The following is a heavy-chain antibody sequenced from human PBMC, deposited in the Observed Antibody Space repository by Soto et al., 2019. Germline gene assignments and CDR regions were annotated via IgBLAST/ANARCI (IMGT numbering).Heavy chain of an antibody. CDR3: ARPPDSSGWYHFDY. V-gene: IGHV3-30-3*01. Sequence: QVQLVESGGGVVQPGRSLRLSCAASGFTFSSYAMHWVRQAPGKGLEWVAVISYDGSNKYYADSVKGRFTISRDNSKNTLYLQMNSLRAEDTAVYYCARPPDSSGWYHFDYWGQGTLVTVFS. J-gene: IGHJ4*02. CDR2: ISYDGSNK. CDR1: GFTFSSYA. D-gene: IGHD6-19*01.